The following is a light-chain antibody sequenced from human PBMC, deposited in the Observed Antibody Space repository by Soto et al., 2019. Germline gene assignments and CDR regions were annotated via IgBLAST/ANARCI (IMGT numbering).Light chain of an antibody. V-gene: IGKV3-11*01. CDR2: HAS. CDR1: QSVRNY. Sequence: EIVLTQSPGTLSLSPGERATLSCRASQSVRNYLAWYQQKPGQAPRLLIYHASNRATGIPARFSGSGSGTDFTLTISSLEPEDFAVYYCQHRSDWPWTFGQGTEVEI. CDR3: QHRSDWPWT. J-gene: IGKJ1*01.